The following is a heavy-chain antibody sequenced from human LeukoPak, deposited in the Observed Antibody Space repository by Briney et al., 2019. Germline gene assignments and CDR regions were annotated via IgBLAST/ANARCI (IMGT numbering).Heavy chain of an antibody. D-gene: IGHD6-6*01. Sequence: GGSLRLSCAVSGFTFSSYEMNWVRQAPGKGLEWVAVISYDGSNKYYADSVKGRFTISRDNSKNTLYLQMNSLRAEDTAVYYCARGIIAARFDYWGQGTLVTVSS. J-gene: IGHJ4*02. CDR1: GFTFSSYE. CDR2: ISYDGSNK. V-gene: IGHV3-30*04. CDR3: ARGIIAARFDY.